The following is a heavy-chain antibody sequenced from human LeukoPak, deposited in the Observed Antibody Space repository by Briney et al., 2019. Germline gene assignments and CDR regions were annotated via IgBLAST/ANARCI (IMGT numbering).Heavy chain of an antibody. CDR1: GFTFSDYY. D-gene: IGHD3-10*01. Sequence: PGGSLRLSCAASGFTFSDYYMSWIRQAPGKELEWVGRIKSKTDGGTTDYAAPVKGRFTISRDDSKNTLYLQMNSLKTEDTAVYYCTTEYYYGSGSYYIFDYWGQGTLVTVSS. CDR3: TTEYYYGSGSYYIFDY. J-gene: IGHJ4*02. V-gene: IGHV3-15*01. CDR2: IKSKTDGGTT.